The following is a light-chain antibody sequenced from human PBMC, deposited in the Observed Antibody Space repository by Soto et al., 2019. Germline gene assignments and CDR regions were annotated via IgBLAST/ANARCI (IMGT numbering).Light chain of an antibody. J-gene: IGLJ1*01. V-gene: IGLV2-8*01. CDR2: EVV. CDR1: KNDGGFYDG. CDR3: KSYAGSHTSV. Sequence: QSALTKPPAASGSPGQSVTIPFTGTKNDGGFYDGVSWYHHHPGKAPRLISYEVVQRPSWVPDRFSGSKSGNTASLTVSGLQDADVADYFCKSYAGSHTSVFASGPKVTVL.